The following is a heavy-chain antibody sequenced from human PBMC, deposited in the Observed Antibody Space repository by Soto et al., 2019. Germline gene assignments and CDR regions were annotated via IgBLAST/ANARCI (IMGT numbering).Heavy chain of an antibody. CDR1: GFSLSTSGMY. CDR2: IDWTNDR. J-gene: IGHJ6*02. Sequence: SGTRLVHPTQTVTLTCTFSGFSLSTSGMYVTWIRQPPGKALEWLALIDWTNDRYYSTSPKTRLTISQDTSKNQVVLTMTNMDPVDTATYYCARFLQGARGGMDVWGQGT. CDR3: ARFLQGARGGMDV. V-gene: IGHV2-70*01.